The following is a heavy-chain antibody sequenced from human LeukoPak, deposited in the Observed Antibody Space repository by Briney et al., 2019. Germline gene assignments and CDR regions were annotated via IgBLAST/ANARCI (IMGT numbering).Heavy chain of an antibody. D-gene: IGHD6-6*01. Sequence: GGSLRLSCAASGFTVSSNYMSWVRQAPGKGLEWVANIKQDGSEKYYVDSVKGRFTISRDNAKNSLYLQMNSLRAEDTAVYYCATYSTSSQAPVYWGQGTLVTVSS. CDR2: IKQDGSEK. J-gene: IGHJ4*02. CDR3: ATYSTSSQAPVY. V-gene: IGHV3-7*01. CDR1: GFTVSSNY.